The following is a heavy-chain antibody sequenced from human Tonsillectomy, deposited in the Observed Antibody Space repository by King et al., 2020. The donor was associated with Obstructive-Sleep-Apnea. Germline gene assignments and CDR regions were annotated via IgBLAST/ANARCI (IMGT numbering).Heavy chain of an antibody. D-gene: IGHD3-10*01. CDR3: ARGYHPMVRDWDY. CDR2: IYYSGST. CDR1: GDSISSNNYY. Sequence: MQLQESGPGLVKPSETLSLTCTVSGDSISSNNYYWGWIRQPPGKGLEWIGSIYYSGSTYYNPSLKSRVTISVDTSKNQFSLKLSSVTAADTAVYYCARGYHPMVRDWDYWGQGTLVTVSS. J-gene: IGHJ4*02. V-gene: IGHV4-39*07.